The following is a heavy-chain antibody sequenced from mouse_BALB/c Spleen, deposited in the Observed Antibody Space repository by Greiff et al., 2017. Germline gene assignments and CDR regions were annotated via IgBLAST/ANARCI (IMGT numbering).Heavy chain of an antibody. J-gene: IGHJ3*01. D-gene: IGHD2-14*01. CDR1: GYTFTSYW. CDR2: INPSNGRT. Sequence: QVQLQQPGAELVKPGASVKLSCKASGYTFTSYWMHWVKQRPGQGLEWIGEINPSNGRTNYNEKFKSKATLTVDKSSSTAYMQLSSLTSEDSAVYYCARWRYDGEFAYWGQGTLVTVSA. CDR3: ARWRYDGEFAY. V-gene: IGHV1S81*02.